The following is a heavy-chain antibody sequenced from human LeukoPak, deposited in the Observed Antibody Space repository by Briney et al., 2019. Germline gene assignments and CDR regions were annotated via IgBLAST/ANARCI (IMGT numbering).Heavy chain of an antibody. CDR1: GFSFSTYW. V-gene: IGHV3-7*01. CDR2: IKQDGSEI. CDR3: ARALFGNSSPLDS. D-gene: IGHD3-10*02. Sequence: GGSPRLSCAVSGFSFSTYWMSWVRQSPGKGVAWVANIKQDGSEIYYVDSVKGRFTISRDNAKNSLYLQMNSLRAEDTAVYYCARALFGNSSPLDSWGQGARVTVSS. J-gene: IGHJ4*02.